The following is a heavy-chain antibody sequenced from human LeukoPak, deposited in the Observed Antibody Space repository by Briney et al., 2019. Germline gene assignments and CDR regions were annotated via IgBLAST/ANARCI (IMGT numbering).Heavy chain of an antibody. CDR1: GGSISNYY. CDR3: ARGLILFAFDI. CDR2: INHSGST. V-gene: IGHV4-34*01. J-gene: IGHJ3*02. D-gene: IGHD2-21*01. Sequence: SETLSLTCTVSGGSISNYYWSWIRQPPGKGLEWIGEINHSGSTNYNPSLKSRVTISVDTSKNQFSLKLSSVTAADTAVYYCARGLILFAFDIWGQGTMVTVSS.